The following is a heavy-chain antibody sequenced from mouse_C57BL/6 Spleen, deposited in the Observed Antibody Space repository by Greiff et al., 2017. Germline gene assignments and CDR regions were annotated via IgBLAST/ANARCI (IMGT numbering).Heavy chain of an antibody. CDR1: GYTFTDYY. Sequence: EVQVVESGPVLVKPGASVKMSCKASGYTFTDYYMNWVKQSHGKSLEWIGVINPYNGGTSYNQKFKGKATLTVDKSSSTAYMELNSLTSEDSAVYYCANYYGLDYWGQGTTLTVSS. CDR2: INPYNGGT. J-gene: IGHJ2*01. CDR3: ANYYGLDY. V-gene: IGHV1-19*01. D-gene: IGHD1-1*01.